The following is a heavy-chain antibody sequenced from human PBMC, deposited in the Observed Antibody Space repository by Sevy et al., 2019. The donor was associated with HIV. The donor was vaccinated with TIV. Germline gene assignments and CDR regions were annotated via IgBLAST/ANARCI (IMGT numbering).Heavy chain of an antibody. Sequence: GGSLRLSCAASEFMFSTYAMHWVRQAPGKGLEWVAVISYDGSRHYCGESVKGRFTISRDNSKNTLFLQMNSLRLEDTAFYYCARAAGYSTDWYPSDYWGQGTLVTVSS. CDR2: ISYDGSRH. D-gene: IGHD6-19*01. V-gene: IGHV3-30-3*01. CDR3: ARAAGYSTDWYPSDY. CDR1: EFMFSTYA. J-gene: IGHJ4*02.